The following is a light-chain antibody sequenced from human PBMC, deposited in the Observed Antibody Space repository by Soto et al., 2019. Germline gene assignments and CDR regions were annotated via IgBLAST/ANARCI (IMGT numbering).Light chain of an antibody. J-gene: IGLJ1*01. CDR1: SSNIGSSH. CDR3: AAWDDSLSGRL. Sequence: QSVLTQPPSASGTPGQRVTISCSGSSSNIGSSHVYWYQQLPGTAPKPLIYKNNQRPSGVPDRFSGSKSGTSASLAISGLRSEDEADYYCAAWDDSLSGRLFGTGTKLTVL. CDR2: KNN. V-gene: IGLV1-47*01.